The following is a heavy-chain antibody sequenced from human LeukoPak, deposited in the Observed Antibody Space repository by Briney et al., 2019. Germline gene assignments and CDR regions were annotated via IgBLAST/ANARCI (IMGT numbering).Heavy chain of an antibody. CDR3: ARARSALFDS. CDR1: GDSVSSNSAT. V-gene: IGHV6-1*01. D-gene: IGHD6-19*01. Sequence: SQTLSLTCAISGDSVSSNSATWNWVRQSPSRGLEWLGRTYYRSKWSYDYSLSVKSQITISPDTSKNQFSLQLNSVTPEDTAVYYCARARSALFDSWGQGTLVTVSS. CDR2: TYYRSKWSY. J-gene: IGHJ4*02.